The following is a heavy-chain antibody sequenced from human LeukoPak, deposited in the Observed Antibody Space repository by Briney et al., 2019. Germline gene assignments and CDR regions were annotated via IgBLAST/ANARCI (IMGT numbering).Heavy chain of an antibody. Sequence: PSETLSLTCTVAGGSISSYYWSWIRQPPGKGLEWIGYIYYSGSTNYTPSLKSRVTISVDTSKNQFSLKLSSVTAADTAVYYCARNDGYNSKDNWFDPWGQGTLVTVSS. CDR2: IYYSGST. CDR1: GGSISSYY. CDR3: ARNDGYNSKDNWFDP. V-gene: IGHV4-59*01. J-gene: IGHJ5*02. D-gene: IGHD5-24*01.